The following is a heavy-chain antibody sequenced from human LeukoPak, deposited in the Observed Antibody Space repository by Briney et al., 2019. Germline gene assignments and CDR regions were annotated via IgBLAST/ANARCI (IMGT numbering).Heavy chain of an antibody. CDR2: VNPNSGDT. D-gene: IGHD1-26*01. V-gene: IGHV1-2*06. Sequence: GASVKVSRKASGYTFTGYYMHWVRQAPGQGLEWMGRVNPNSGDTNYAQKFQGRVTMTRDTSISTAYMELSRLRSDDTAVYYCARDYTGNSVLYYFDYWGQGTLVTVSS. J-gene: IGHJ4*02. CDR3: ARDYTGNSVLYYFDY. CDR1: GYTFTGYY.